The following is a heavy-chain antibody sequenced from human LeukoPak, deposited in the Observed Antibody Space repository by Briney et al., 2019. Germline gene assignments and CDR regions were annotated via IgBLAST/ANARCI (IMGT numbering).Heavy chain of an antibody. CDR2: ISSSSSYI. D-gene: IGHD1-26*01. CDR3: ARGDSWELLNGMDV. CDR1: GFTFSSYA. V-gene: IGHV3-21*01. J-gene: IGHJ6*02. Sequence: GGSLRLSCAASGFTFSSYAMSWVRQAPGKGLEWVSSISSSSSYIYYADSVKGRFTISRDNAKNSLYLQMNSLRAEDTAVYYCARGDSWELLNGMDVWGQGTTVTVSS.